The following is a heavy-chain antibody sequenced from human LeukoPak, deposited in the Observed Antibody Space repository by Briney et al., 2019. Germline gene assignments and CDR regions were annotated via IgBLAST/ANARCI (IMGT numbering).Heavy chain of an antibody. V-gene: IGHV4-34*01. J-gene: IGHJ4*02. CDR2: INHSGST. CDR3: ARGPIAAAGISSVDFDY. D-gene: IGHD6-13*01. Sequence: SETLPLTCAVYGGSFSTYYWSWIRQPPGKGLEWIGEINHSGSTNNNPSLKSRVTISVDTSKNQFSLKLSSVTAADTAVYYCARGPIAAAGISSVDFDYWGQGTLVTVSS. CDR1: GGSFSTYY.